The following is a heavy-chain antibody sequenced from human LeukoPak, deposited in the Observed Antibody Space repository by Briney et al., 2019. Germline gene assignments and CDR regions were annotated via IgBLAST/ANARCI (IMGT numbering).Heavy chain of an antibody. J-gene: IGHJ4*02. CDR2: IYYSGST. CDR1: GGSISSGGYY. D-gene: IGHD3-10*01. CDR3: AREKEPYYGSGRYCDY. Sequence: SETLSLTCTVSGGSISSGGYYWSWIRQRPGKGLEWIGYIYYSGSTYHNPSLKSRVTISVDTSKNQFSLKLNSVTAADTAVYYCAREKEPYYGSGRYCDYWGQGTLVTVSS. V-gene: IGHV4-31*03.